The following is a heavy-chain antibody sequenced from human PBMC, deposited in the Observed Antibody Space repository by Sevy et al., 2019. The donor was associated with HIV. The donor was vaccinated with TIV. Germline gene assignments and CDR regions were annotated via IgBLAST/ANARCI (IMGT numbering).Heavy chain of an antibody. V-gene: IGHV4-59*01. J-gene: IGHJ5*02. CDR3: ARDYYDNRPRGFDP. CDR2: IYYSGST. Sequence: SETLSLTCTVSGDSISNYFWSWIRQPPGKELEWIDYIYYSGSTNYNPSLKSRVTISVDTSKNQFSLRLNSVTAADTAVYYCARDYYDNRPRGFDPWGQGTLVTVSS. CDR1: GDSISNYF. D-gene: IGHD3-22*01.